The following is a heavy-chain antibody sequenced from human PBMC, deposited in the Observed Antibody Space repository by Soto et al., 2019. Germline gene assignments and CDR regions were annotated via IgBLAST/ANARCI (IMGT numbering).Heavy chain of an antibody. J-gene: IGHJ6*02. D-gene: IGHD3-9*01. Sequence: QVQLQESGPGLVKPSQTLSLTCTVSGGSISSGGYYWSWLRQHPGKGLEWIGYIYYSGSTYYNPSLKSRVTIAVDTSKNQFSLKLSSVTAADTAVYYCAREYYDILTGYHYGMDVWGQGTTVTVSS. CDR1: GGSISSGGYY. V-gene: IGHV4-31*03. CDR2: IYYSGST. CDR3: AREYYDILTGYHYGMDV.